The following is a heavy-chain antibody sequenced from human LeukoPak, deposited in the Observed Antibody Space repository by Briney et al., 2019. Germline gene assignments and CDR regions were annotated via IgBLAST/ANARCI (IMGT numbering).Heavy chain of an antibody. V-gene: IGHV5-51*01. Sequence: GESLKISCKGSGYSFTSYWIGWVRQMPGKGLDCMGIIYPGDSDTRYSPSFQGQVTISADKSISTAYLQWSSLKASDTAMYYCARGASYCSSTSCYSDYWGQGTLVTVSS. CDR1: GYSFTSYW. CDR3: ARGASYCSSTSCYSDY. D-gene: IGHD2-2*01. CDR2: IYPGDSDT. J-gene: IGHJ4*02.